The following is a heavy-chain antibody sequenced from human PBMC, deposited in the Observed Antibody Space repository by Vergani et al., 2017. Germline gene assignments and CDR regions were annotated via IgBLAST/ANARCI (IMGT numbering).Heavy chain of an antibody. Sequence: EVQLVESGGGLVQPGGSLRLSCAASGFTVSSNYMSWVRPAPGKGLEWVSVIYSGGSTYYADSVKGRFTISRDNSKNTLYLQMNSLRAEDTAVYYCARAYCSSTSCHPYYYGMDVWGQGTTVTVSS. CDR3: ARAYCSSTSCHPYYYGMDV. D-gene: IGHD2-2*01. J-gene: IGHJ6*02. V-gene: IGHV3-66*02. CDR2: IYSGGST. CDR1: GFTVSSNY.